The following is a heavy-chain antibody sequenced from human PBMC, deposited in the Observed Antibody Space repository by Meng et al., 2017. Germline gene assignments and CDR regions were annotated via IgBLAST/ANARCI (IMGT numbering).Heavy chain of an antibody. V-gene: IGHV4-59*01. CDR3: ARQGGIAAAGTIWFDP. CDR1: GGSISSYY. D-gene: IGHD6-13*01. J-gene: IGHJ5*02. CDR2: IYYSGST. Sequence: GSLRLSCTVSGGSISSYYWSWIRQPPGKGLERIGYIYYSGSTNYNPSLKSRVTISVDTSKNQFSLKLSSVTAADTAVYYCARQGGIAAAGTIWFDPWGQGTLVTVSS.